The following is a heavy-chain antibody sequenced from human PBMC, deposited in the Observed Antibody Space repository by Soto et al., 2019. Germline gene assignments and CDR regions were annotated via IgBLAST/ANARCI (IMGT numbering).Heavy chain of an antibody. D-gene: IGHD1-7*01. CDR2: IYYSGST. Sequence: PSETLSLTCTVPGXSXXXXXXXXXXIRQPPGKGLEWIGSIYYSGSTYYNPSLKSRVTISVDTSKNQFSLKLSSVTAADTAVYYCARLNYAFAHFWGQGTLVTVSS. V-gene: IGHV4-39*01. CDR1: GXSXXXXXXX. J-gene: IGHJ4*02. CDR3: ARLNYAFAHF.